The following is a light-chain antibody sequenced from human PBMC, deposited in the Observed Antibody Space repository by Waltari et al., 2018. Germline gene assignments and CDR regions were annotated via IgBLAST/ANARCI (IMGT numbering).Light chain of an antibody. CDR3: QQRHTYPWT. J-gene: IGKJ1*01. Sequence: IQMTQSPSSLSASVGDTVTITCRASQGIASALAWYQQKSGKAPELLIYVASRLQSGVPSRFSGSGSGTDFTLIISSLQPEDFAVYYCQQRHTYPWTFGQGTKVEIK. V-gene: IGKV1-13*02. CDR1: QGIASA. CDR2: VAS.